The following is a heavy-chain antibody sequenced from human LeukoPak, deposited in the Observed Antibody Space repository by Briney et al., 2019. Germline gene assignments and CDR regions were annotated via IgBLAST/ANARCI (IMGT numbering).Heavy chain of an antibody. CDR3: ARVFLTVTSSPFDY. CDR2: INHSGST. CDR1: GGSFSGYY. J-gene: IGHJ4*02. D-gene: IGHD4-11*01. Sequence: PSETLSLTCAVYGGSFSGYYWSWIRQPPGKGLERIGEINHSGSTNYNPSLKSRVTISVDTSKNQFSLKLSSVTAADTAVYYCARVFLTVTSSPFDYWGQGTLVTVSS. V-gene: IGHV4-34*01.